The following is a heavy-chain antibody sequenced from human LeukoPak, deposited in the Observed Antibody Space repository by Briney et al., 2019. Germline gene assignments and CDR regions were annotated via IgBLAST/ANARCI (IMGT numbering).Heavy chain of an antibody. D-gene: IGHD2-2*01. V-gene: IGHV4-59*01. CDR1: GGSISSYY. Sequence: PSQTLSLTCTVPGGSISSYYWSWIRQPPGKGLEWIGYIYYSGSTNYNPSLKSRVTISVDTTKNQFSLKLSSVTAADTAVYYCARVWGNYCSSTSCYQLYYYYYMDVWGKGTTVTVSS. CDR3: ARVWGNYCSSTSCYQLYYYYYMDV. CDR2: IYYSGST. J-gene: IGHJ6*03.